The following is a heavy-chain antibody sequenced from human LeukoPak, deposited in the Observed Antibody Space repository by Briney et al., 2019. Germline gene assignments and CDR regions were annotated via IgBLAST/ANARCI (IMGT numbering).Heavy chain of an antibody. CDR1: GFTFSSYG. CDR3: ARSSGWRDTFDI. D-gene: IGHD6-19*01. J-gene: IGHJ3*02. Sequence: GGSLRLSCAASGFTFSSYGMHWVRQAPGKGLEWVAVIPYAGSNKYYAASVKGRFTISRDNSKKTLYLEMNSLRAEDTAVYYCARSSGWRDTFDIWGQGTMVTVSS. CDR2: IPYAGSNK. V-gene: IGHV3-30*03.